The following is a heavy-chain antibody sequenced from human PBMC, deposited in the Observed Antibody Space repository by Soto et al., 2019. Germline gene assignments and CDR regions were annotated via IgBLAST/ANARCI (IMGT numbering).Heavy chain of an antibody. Sequence: QVQLQESGPGLVKPSGTLSLTCAVSGGSISSSNWWSWVRQPPGKGLEWIGEIYHSGNTNYNPSLKSRVTMAVVKSRNQFSLKLSSVTAADTAVYYCARRWGEGRVDYWGQGTLVTVSS. CDR2: IYHSGNT. CDR1: GGSISSSNW. CDR3: ARRWGEGRVDY. J-gene: IGHJ4*02. V-gene: IGHV4-4*02. D-gene: IGHD3-10*01.